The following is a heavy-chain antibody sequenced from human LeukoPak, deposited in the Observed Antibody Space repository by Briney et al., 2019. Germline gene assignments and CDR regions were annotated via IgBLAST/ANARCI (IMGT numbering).Heavy chain of an antibody. J-gene: IGHJ4*02. Sequence: PSGTLSLTCAVSGGSISSNWWSFVRQSSGKGLEWIGEIYLSGSTNYNPSLKSRVTLSIDQSKSQFSLKLSSVTAADTAVYYRVGNGYYSVEYWGQGTLVTVSS. V-gene: IGHV4-4*02. CDR1: GGSISSNW. CDR3: VGNGYYSVEY. CDR2: IYLSGST. D-gene: IGHD3-22*01.